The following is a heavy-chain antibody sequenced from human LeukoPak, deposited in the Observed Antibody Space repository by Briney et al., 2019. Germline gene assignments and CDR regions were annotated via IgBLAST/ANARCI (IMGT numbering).Heavy chain of an antibody. CDR3: AHTGAWWDLLLGVWFDP. CDR2: IYWDDDK. Sequence: SGPTLVNPTQTLTLTCTFSGFSLSTSGVGVGWIRQPPGKALEWLALIYWDDDKRYSPSLKSRLTITKDTSKNQVVLTMTNMDPVDTATYYCAHTGAWWDLLLGVWFDPWGQGTLVTVSS. V-gene: IGHV2-5*02. D-gene: IGHD1-26*01. J-gene: IGHJ5*02. CDR1: GFSLSTSGVG.